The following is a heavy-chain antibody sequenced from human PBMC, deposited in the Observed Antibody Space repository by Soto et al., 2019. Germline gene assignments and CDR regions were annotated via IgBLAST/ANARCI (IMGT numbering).Heavy chain of an antibody. CDR2: ISGSGGST. CDR1: GFTFISYA. Sequence: GGSLRLSCAASGFTFISYAMSWVRQAPGKGLEWVSAISGSGGSTYYADSVKGRFTISRDNSKNTLYLQMNSLRAEDTAVYYCAKGKLISTSCRYFDYWGQGTLVTVSS. V-gene: IGHV3-23*01. CDR3: AKGKLISTSCRYFDY. D-gene: IGHD2-2*01. J-gene: IGHJ4*02.